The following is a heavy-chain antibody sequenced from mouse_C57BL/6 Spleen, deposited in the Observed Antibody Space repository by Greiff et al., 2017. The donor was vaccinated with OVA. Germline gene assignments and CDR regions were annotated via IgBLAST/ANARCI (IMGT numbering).Heavy chain of an antibody. CDR2: IDPNSGGT. CDR3: ARDYGSSYEENYFDY. V-gene: IGHV1-72*01. CDR1: GYTFTSYW. D-gene: IGHD1-1*01. J-gene: IGHJ2*01. Sequence: VQLQQSGAELVKPGASVKLSCKASGYTFTSYWMHWVKQRPGRGLEWIGRIDPNSGGTKYNEKFKSKATLTVDKPSSTAYMQLSSLTSEDSAVYYCARDYGSSYEENYFDYWGQGTTLTVSS.